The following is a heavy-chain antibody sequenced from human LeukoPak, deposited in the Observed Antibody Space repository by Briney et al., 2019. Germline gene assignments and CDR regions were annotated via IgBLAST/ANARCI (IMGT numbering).Heavy chain of an antibody. CDR2: ISSSSSYI. CDR3: ARGLGDYFDFDY. Sequence: GGSLRLSCAASGFTFSSYRMNWVRQAPGKGLEWVSSISSSSSYIYYADSVKGRFTISRDNAKNSLYLQMNSLRAEDTAVYYCARGLGDYFDFDYWGQGTLVAVSS. CDR1: GFTFSSYR. D-gene: IGHD4-17*01. J-gene: IGHJ4*02. V-gene: IGHV3-21*01.